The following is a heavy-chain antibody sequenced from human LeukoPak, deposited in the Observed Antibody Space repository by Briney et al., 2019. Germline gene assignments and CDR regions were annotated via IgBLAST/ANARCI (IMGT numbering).Heavy chain of an antibody. V-gene: IGHV3-9*01. Sequence: GRSLRLSCAASGFTFDDYAMHWVRQAPGEGLEWVSGISWNSGSIGYADSVKGRFTISRDNAKNSLYLQMNSLRAEDTALYYCAKGGGMYYYYGMDVWGQGTTVTVSS. CDR3: AKGGGMYYYYGMDV. CDR2: ISWNSGSI. D-gene: IGHD3-16*01. CDR1: GFTFDDYA. J-gene: IGHJ6*02.